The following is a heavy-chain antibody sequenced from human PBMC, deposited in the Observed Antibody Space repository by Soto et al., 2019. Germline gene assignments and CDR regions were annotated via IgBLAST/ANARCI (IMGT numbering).Heavy chain of an antibody. D-gene: IGHD3-3*01. CDR3: ARGGYYDFWSGYWESYYYGMDV. CDR1: GGTFSGYY. V-gene: IGHV4-34*01. J-gene: IGHJ6*02. Sequence: PETLRHTCAGYGGTFSGYYWSWIRQPPGRSLEWIGEINHSGSTNYNPSLKSRVTISVDTSKNQFSLKLSSVTAADTAVYYCARGGYYDFWSGYWESYYYGMDVWGQGTTVT. CDR2: INHSGST.